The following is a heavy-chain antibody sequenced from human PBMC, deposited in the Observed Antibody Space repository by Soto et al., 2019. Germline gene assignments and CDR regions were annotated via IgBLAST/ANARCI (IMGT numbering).Heavy chain of an antibody. Sequence: VGSLRLSGAASGFTFSSYGMHWVRQAPGKGLEWVAVIWYDGSNKYYAESVKGRFTISRDNSKNTLYLQMNSLRAEDTAVYYCARDSHVGSGWQLTADYWGQGTLVTVSS. D-gene: IGHD6-19*01. CDR2: IWYDGSNK. J-gene: IGHJ4*02. CDR3: ARDSHVGSGWQLTADY. CDR1: GFTFSSYG. V-gene: IGHV3-33*01.